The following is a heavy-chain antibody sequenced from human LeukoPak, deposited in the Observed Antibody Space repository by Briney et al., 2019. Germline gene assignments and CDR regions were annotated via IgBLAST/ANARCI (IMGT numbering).Heavy chain of an antibody. CDR2: ISAYNGNT. CDR3: ARSRIAVAGNDY. J-gene: IGHJ4*02. D-gene: IGHD6-19*01. V-gene: IGHV1-18*01. Sequence: ASVKVSCNASGYTFTIDGISWVRQATGQCLECMGWISAYNGNTNYAQKLQGRVTMTTDTSTSTAYMELRSLRSDDTAVYYCARSRIAVAGNDYWGQGTLVTVSS. CDR1: GYTFTIDG.